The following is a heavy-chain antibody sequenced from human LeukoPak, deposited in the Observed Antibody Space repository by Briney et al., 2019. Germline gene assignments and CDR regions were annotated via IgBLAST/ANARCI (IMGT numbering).Heavy chain of an antibody. CDR1: GYILSKLS. V-gene: IGHV1-24*01. CDR2: FDPEDGET. J-gene: IGHJ3*02. D-gene: IGHD3-16*01. Sequence: ASVKVSCKVSGYILSKLSMHWVRQAPGKGLEWMGGFDPEDGETIYAQKFQGRVTMTDDISTDIAYIDLSSLRSEDTAVYYCTTGLRNAFDIWGQGTMVTVSS. CDR3: TTGLRNAFDI.